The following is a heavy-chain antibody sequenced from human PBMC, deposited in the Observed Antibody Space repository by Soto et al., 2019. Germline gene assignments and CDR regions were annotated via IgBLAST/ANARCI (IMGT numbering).Heavy chain of an antibody. Sequence: QVQLVESGGGVVQPGRSLRLSCAASGFTFSNYGLHWVRQAPGKGLEWVATISTDISTQYYRDSVKGRFTISRDNSKNTLYLEMNSLRVEDTAVYYCSKSIRTLGGPDIWGQGTMVTVSS. CDR1: GFTFSNYG. CDR3: SKSIRTLGGPDI. J-gene: IGHJ3*02. CDR2: ISTDISTQ. D-gene: IGHD2-21*01. V-gene: IGHV3-30*18.